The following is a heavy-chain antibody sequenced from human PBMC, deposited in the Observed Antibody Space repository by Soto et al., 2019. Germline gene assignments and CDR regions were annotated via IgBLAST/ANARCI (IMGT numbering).Heavy chain of an antibody. D-gene: IGHD3-22*01. Sequence: EVQLVESGGGLVKPGGSLRLSCAASGFTFSNAWMSWVRQAPGKGLEWVGRIKSKTDGGTTDYAAPVKGRFTISRDDSKNTLYLQMNSLKTEDTAVYYCARSSGYYYIWFDPWGQGTLVTVSS. J-gene: IGHJ5*02. CDR1: GFTFSNAW. CDR3: ARSSGYYYIWFDP. CDR2: IKSKTDGGTT. V-gene: IGHV3-15*01.